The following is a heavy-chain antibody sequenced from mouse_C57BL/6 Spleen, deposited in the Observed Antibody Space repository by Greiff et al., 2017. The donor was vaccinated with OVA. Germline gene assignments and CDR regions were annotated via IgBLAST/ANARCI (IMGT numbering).Heavy chain of an antibody. J-gene: IGHJ1*03. CDR2: IYPGSGST. D-gene: IGHD4-1*01. CDR3: ARRDWGPHWYFDV. V-gene: IGHV1-55*01. CDR1: GYTFTSYW. Sequence: VQLQQSGAELVKPGASVKMSCKASGYTFTSYWITWVKQRPGQGLEWIGDIYPGSGSTNYNEKFKSKATLTVDTSSSTAYMQLSSLTSEDSAVYYCARRDWGPHWYFDVWGTGTTVTVSS.